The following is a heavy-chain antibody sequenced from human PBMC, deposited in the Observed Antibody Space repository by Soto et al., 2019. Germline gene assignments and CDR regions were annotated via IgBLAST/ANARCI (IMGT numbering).Heavy chain of an antibody. D-gene: IGHD2-8*01. J-gene: IGHJ6*02. CDR2: ISYDGSNK. CDR1: GFTFSSYA. CDR3: ARTNRHYYYDGMDV. Sequence: QVQLVESGGGVVQPGRSLRLSCAASGFTFSSYAMHWVRQAPGKGLEWVAVISYDGSNKYYADSVKGRFTISRDNSKNTLYLQMNSLRAEYTAVYYCARTNRHYYYDGMDVWGQGTTVTVSS. V-gene: IGHV3-30-3*01.